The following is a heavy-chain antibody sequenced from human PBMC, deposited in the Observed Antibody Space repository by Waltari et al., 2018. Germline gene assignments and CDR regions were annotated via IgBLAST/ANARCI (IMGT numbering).Heavy chain of an antibody. D-gene: IGHD3-16*01. Sequence: EVQLVESGGGVVRPGGSLRLSCAASGFTFDDYGMSWVRQAPGKGLEWVSGINWNGGSTGYADSVKGRFTISRDNAKNSLYLQMNSLRAEDTAVYYCARVRDKSDYPGLCYYMDVWGKGTTVTVSS. CDR2: INWNGGST. J-gene: IGHJ6*03. CDR3: ARVRDKSDYPGLCYYMDV. V-gene: IGHV3-20*04. CDR1: GFTFDDYG.